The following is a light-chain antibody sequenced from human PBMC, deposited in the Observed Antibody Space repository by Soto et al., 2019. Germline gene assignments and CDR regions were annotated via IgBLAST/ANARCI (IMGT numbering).Light chain of an antibody. CDR3: QQYNNWRTWT. Sequence: EIVMTQSPATLSVSPGERATLSCRASQSVSSNLAWYQQKPGQAPRLLIYGASTRATGIPARFSGSGSGTEFTLTISSLLSEDFAVYYCQQYNNWRTWTFGQGTKVDIK. V-gene: IGKV3-15*01. CDR2: GAS. J-gene: IGKJ1*01. CDR1: QSVSSN.